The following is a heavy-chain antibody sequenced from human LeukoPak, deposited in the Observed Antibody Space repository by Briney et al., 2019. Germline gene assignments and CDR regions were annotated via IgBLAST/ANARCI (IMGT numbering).Heavy chain of an antibody. CDR1: GFTFTSSA. CDR2: IVVGSGNT. J-gene: IGHJ3*02. Sequence: AASVKVSCKASGFTFTSSAMQWVRQARGQRLEWIGWIVVGSGNTNYAQKFQERVTITRDMSTSTAYMELSSLRSEDTAVYYCAAIGPNCSSTSCYNQDALDIWGQGTMVTVSS. D-gene: IGHD2-2*02. V-gene: IGHV1-58*02. CDR3: AAIGPNCSSTSCYNQDALDI.